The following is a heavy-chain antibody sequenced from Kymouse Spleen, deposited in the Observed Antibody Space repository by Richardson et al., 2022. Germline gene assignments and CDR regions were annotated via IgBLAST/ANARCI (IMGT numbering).Heavy chain of an antibody. Sequence: QLQLQESGPGLVKPSETLSLTCTVSGGSISSSSYYWGWIRQPPGKGLEWIGSIYYSGSTYYNPSLKSRVTISVDTSKNQFSLKLSSVTAADTAVYYCARHGCSSTSCSIFDIWGQGTMVTVSS. D-gene: IGHD2-2*02. CDR2: IYYSGST. J-gene: IGHJ3*02. CDR1: GGSISSSSYY. CDR3: ARHGCSSTSCSIFDI. V-gene: IGHV4-39*01.